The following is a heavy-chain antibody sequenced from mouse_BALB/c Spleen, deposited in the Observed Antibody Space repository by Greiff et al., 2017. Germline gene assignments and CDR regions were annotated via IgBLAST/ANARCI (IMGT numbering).Heavy chain of an antibody. Sequence: DVMLVESGGGLVQPGGSRKLSCAASGFTFSSFGMHWVRQAPEKGLEWVAYISSGSSTIYYADTVKGRFTISRDNPKNTLFLQMTSLRSEDTAMYYCARYGRSAMDYWGQGTSVTVSS. J-gene: IGHJ4*01. CDR2: ISSGSSTI. V-gene: IGHV5-17*02. CDR3: ARYGRSAMDY. CDR1: GFTFSSFG. D-gene: IGHD2-1*01.